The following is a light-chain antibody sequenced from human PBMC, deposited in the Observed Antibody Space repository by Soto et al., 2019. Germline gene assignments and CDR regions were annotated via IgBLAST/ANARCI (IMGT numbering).Light chain of an antibody. Sequence: QSALAQPASVSGSPGQSITISCTGTSSDVGGYNYVSWYQQHPGKAPKFLISEVSNRPSGVSNRFSASKSGNTASLIISGLQAEDEADYYCSSYTSSSTLVFGTGTKVTVL. J-gene: IGLJ1*01. CDR3: SSYTSSSTLV. CDR2: EVS. CDR1: SSDVGGYNY. V-gene: IGLV2-14*01.